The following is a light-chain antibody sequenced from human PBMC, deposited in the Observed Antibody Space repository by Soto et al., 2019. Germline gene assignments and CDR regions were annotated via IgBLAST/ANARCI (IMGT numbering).Light chain of an antibody. V-gene: IGLV2-11*01. CDR2: DVT. J-gene: IGLJ3*02. CDR3: SSYAGTSTFAV. CDR1: SSDVGGYDF. Sequence: QSALTQPPSASGSPGQSVTISCTGTSSDVGGYDFVSWYRQHPGKGPELIMYDVTRRPSGVPDRFSGSKSGDTASLTISGLEAEDEAEYHCSSYAGTSTFAVFGAGTKLTVL.